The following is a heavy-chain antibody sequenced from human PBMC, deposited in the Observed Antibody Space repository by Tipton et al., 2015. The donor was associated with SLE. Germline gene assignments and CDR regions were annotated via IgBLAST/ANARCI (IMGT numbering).Heavy chain of an antibody. D-gene: IGHD6-6*01. CDR2: IYHSGST. V-gene: IGHV4-61*05. J-gene: IGHJ4*02. Sequence: TLSLTCTVSGGSISSDIKYWGWIRHPPGKGLEWIGFIYHSGSTNYNPSLKSRVTISVDTSKKQFSLKLSSVTAADMAVYYCARGRGIAAPFDYWGQGTLVTVSS. CDR3: ARGRGIAAPFDY. CDR1: GGSISSDIKY.